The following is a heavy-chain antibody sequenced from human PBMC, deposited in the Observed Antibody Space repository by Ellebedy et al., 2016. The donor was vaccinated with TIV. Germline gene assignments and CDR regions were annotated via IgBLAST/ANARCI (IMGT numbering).Heavy chain of an antibody. CDR3: AHKYYYGSGPKSIWFDP. V-gene: IGHV2-5*01. J-gene: IGHJ5*02. CDR1: GFSLSTSGVG. CDR2: IYWNDDK. Sequence: SGPTLVKPTQTLTLTCTFSGFSLSTSGVGVGWIRQPPGKALEWLALIYWNDDKRYSPSLKSMLTITKDTSKNQVVLTMTNMDPVDTATYYCAHKYYYGSGPKSIWFDPWGQGTLVTVSS. D-gene: IGHD3-10*01.